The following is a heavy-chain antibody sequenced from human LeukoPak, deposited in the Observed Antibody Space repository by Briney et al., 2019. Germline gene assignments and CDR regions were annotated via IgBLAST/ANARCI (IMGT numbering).Heavy chain of an antibody. CDR3: ARYTSNVVGKRHYFDY. Sequence: GGSLRLSCAASGFTFSSYSMNWVRQAPGKGLEWVSSISSSSSYIYYADSVKGRFTISRDNAKNSLYLQMNSLRAEDTAVYYCARYTSNVVGKRHYFDYWGQGTLVTVSS. CDR2: ISSSSSYI. V-gene: IGHV3-21*01. CDR1: GFTFSSYS. J-gene: IGHJ4*02. D-gene: IGHD1-26*01.